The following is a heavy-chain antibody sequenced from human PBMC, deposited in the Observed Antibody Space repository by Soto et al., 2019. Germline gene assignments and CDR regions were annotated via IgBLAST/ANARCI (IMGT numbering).Heavy chain of an antibody. CDR1: GFTFSTYW. V-gene: IGHV3-7*01. J-gene: IGHJ4*02. Sequence: EVQLVESGGGLVQPGRSLRLSCAASGFTFSTYWMSWVRQAPGKGLEWVASIKQDGSERYYVDSVKGRFTISRDNAKNSVYLQXNSLRAEDTAVYYCARMWLFNXXXYWXQG. CDR2: IKQDGSER. CDR3: ARMWLFNXXXY. D-gene: IGHD3-22*01.